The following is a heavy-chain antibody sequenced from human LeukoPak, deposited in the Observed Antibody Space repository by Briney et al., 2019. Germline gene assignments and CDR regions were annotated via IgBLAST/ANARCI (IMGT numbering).Heavy chain of an antibody. V-gene: IGHV1-69*13. CDR2: IIPIFGTA. Sequence: ASVKVSCKASGGTFSSYAISWVRQAPGQGLEWMGGIIPIFGTANYAQKFQGRVTITADESTSTAYMELSSLRSEDTAVYYCATDLITTGTTLFDYWGQGTLVTVSS. CDR1: GGTFSSYA. D-gene: IGHD1-1*01. CDR3: ATDLITTGTTLFDY. J-gene: IGHJ4*02.